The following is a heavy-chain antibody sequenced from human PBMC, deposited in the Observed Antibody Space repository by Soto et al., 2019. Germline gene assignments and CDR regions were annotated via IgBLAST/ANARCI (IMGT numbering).Heavy chain of an antibody. D-gene: IGHD2-15*01. J-gene: IGHJ4*02. CDR2: ISSSSSTI. Sequence: PGGNLGLACAASGVSFGSDRMKWVGQGPGKGLEWVSYISSSSSTIYYADSVKGRFTISRDNAKNSLYLQMNSLRDEDTAVYYCARDGGRGDPRCLFDSWGQGT. V-gene: IGHV3-48*02. CDR1: GVSFGSDR. CDR3: ARDGGRGDPRCLFDS.